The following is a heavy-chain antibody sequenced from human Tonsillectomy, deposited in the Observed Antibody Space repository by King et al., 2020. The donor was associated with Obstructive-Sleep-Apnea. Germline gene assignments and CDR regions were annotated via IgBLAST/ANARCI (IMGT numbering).Heavy chain of an antibody. V-gene: IGHV3-15*01. J-gene: IGHJ3*01. CDR3: TTGGNLGNVFEF. CDR2: IKSKTDGGTT. Sequence: VQLVESGGGLVKPGGSLRLSCAASGLTFSNAWMSWVRQAPGKGLEWVGRIKSKTDGGTTDYAAPVKDSFTISRDDSKNTMYLQMNSLKTEDTAVYYCTTGGNLGNVFEFWGQGTMVTVSS. CDR1: GLTFSNAW. D-gene: IGHD1-7*01.